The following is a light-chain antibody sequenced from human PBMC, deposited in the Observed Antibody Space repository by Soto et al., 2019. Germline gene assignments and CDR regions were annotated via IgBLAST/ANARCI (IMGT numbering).Light chain of an antibody. CDR1: SSDVGGYNY. CDR3: CSYADSNTFEEV. CDR2: DVT. V-gene: IGLV2-11*01. J-gene: IGLJ2*01. Sequence: QSALTQPRSVSGSPGQSVTISCTGTSSDVGGYNYVSWYQQHPGKAPKLMIYDVTKRPSGVPDRFSGSKSGNTASLTISGLQAEDEADSYCCSYADSNTFEEVFGGGTKLTVL.